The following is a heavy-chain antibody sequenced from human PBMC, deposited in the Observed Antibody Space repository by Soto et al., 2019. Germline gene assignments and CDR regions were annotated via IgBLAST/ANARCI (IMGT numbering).Heavy chain of an antibody. CDR3: AREVDDFWSALFNWFDP. J-gene: IGHJ5*02. V-gene: IGHV3-7*03. D-gene: IGHD3-3*01. CDR1: GFTFSSYW. Sequence: GGSLRLSCAASGFTFSSYWMSWVRQAPGKGLEWVANIKQDGSEKYYVDSVKGRFTISRDNAKNSLYLQMNSLRAEDTAVYYCAREVDDFWSALFNWFDPWGQGTLVTVSS. CDR2: IKQDGSEK.